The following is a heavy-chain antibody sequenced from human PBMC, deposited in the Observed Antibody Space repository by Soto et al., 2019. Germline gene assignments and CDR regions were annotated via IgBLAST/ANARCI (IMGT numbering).Heavy chain of an antibody. CDR2: INPDNGNT. V-gene: IGHV1-3*01. Sequence: EASVKVSCKASGYTFTRYTMNWVRQAPGQRLEWMGWINPDNGNTKSSQKFQDRVIITRDTSAGTAYMDLSSLRSEDTAVYYCARGIATGQLDPWGQGTLVTVSS. D-gene: IGHD2-15*01. CDR1: GYTFTRYT. J-gene: IGHJ5*02. CDR3: ARGIATGQLDP.